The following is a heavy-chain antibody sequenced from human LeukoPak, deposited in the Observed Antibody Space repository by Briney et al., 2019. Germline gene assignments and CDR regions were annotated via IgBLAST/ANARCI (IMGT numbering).Heavy chain of an antibody. CDR3: ARDEGSGYYIFDY. CDR2: IYYSGST. J-gene: IGHJ4*02. D-gene: IGHD3-3*01. V-gene: IGHV4-61*01. CDR1: GGSVSSGSYY. Sequence: SETLSLTCTVSGGSVSSGSYYWSWIRQPPGKGLEWIGYIYYSGSTNYNPSLKSRVTIPVDTSKNQFSLRLSSVTAADTAVYYCARDEGSGYYIFDYWGQGTLVTVSS.